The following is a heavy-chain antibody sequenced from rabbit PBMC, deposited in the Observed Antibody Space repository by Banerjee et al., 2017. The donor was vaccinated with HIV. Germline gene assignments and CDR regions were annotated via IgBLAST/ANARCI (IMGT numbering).Heavy chain of an antibody. J-gene: IGHJ6*01. Sequence: QEQLKETGGGLVQPGGSLTLSCKASGFDFKYYYMSWVRQAPGKGLEWIGYIDPVFGSTWYASWVNGRFTISKTSSTTVTLQMTSLTAADTATYFCAREGYYTYGNAYAHGMDLCGQGTLVTVS. CDR1: GFDFKYYY. CDR2: IDPVFGST. CDR3: AREGYYTYGNAYAHGMDL. V-gene: IGHV1S45*01. D-gene: IGHD6-1*01.